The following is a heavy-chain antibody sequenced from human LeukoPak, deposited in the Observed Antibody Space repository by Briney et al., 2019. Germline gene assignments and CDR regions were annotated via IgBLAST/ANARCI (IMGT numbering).Heavy chain of an antibody. J-gene: IGHJ4*02. V-gene: IGHV1-8*03. D-gene: IGHD1-26*01. Sequence: GASVKVSCKASGYTFTSYDINWVRQATGQGLEWMGWMNPNSGNTGYAQKFQGRVTITTDESTSTAYMELSSLRSEDTAVYYCARESEGGPFDYWGQGTLVTVSS. CDR1: GYTFTSYD. CDR2: MNPNSGNT. CDR3: ARESEGGPFDY.